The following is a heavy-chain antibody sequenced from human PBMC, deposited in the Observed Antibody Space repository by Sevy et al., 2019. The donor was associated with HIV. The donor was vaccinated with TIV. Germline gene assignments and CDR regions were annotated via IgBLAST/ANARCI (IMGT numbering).Heavy chain of an antibody. CDR3: ATKGDVWRGYQYFDS. CDR2: IKSQSDGGTI. J-gene: IGHJ4*02. D-gene: IGHD3-3*01. V-gene: IGHV3-15*07. CDR1: GFTFSNAW. Sequence: GGSLRLSCTASGFTFSNAWMNCVRQAPGKGLEWVGRIKSQSDGGTIDYAAPVKGRFTISRDDSKNTLFLQMNSLSSGEAAVYYCATKGDVWRGYQYFDSWGQGTWVTVSS.